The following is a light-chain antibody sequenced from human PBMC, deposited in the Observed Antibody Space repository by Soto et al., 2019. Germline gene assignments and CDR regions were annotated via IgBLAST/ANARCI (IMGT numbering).Light chain of an antibody. CDR2: KAS. J-gene: IGKJ1*01. Sequence: DIQMTQSPSTLSASVGDRVTITCRASQSISAWLAWYQQKPGKAPKLLIYKASSLESGVPSRFSGSGSGTEFILTISSLQPDAFATYYCQQYNSDSRTFGQGTKVESK. CDR3: QQYNSDSRT. CDR1: QSISAW. V-gene: IGKV1-5*03.